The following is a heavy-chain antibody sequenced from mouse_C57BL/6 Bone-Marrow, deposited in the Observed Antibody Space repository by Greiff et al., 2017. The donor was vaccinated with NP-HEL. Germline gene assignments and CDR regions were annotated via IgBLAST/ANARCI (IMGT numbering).Heavy chain of an antibody. D-gene: IGHD1-1*01. CDR3: AREGTTDWYFDV. V-gene: IGHV5-12*01. CDR2: ISNGGGST. J-gene: IGHJ1*03. CDR1: GFTFSDYY. Sequence: EVMLVESGGGLVQPGGSLKLSCAASGFTFSDYYMYWVRQTPEKRLEWVAYISNGGGSTYYPDTVKGRFTISRDNAKNTLYLQMSRLKSEDTAMYYCAREGTTDWYFDVWGTGTTVTVSS.